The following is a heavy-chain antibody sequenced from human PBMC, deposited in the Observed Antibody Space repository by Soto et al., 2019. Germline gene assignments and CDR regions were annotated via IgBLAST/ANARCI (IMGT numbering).Heavy chain of an antibody. D-gene: IGHD4-17*01. CDR2: IYYSGST. Sequence: SETLSLTCTVSGGSISSGGYYWSWIRQHPGKGLEWIGYIYYSGSTYYNPSLKSRVTISVDTSKNQFSLKLSSVTAADTAVYYCARGRRDLTVTVDYWGQGTLVTVSS. CDR3: ARGRRDLTVTVDY. V-gene: IGHV4-31*03. J-gene: IGHJ4*02. CDR1: GGSISSGGYY.